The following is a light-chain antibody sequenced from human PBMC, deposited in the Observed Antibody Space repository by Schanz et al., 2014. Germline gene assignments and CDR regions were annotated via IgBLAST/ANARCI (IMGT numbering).Light chain of an antibody. CDR2: GAS. CDR3: QQYGTSPWT. V-gene: IGKV3-20*01. Sequence: EIVMTQSPATLSVSPGERATLSCRASQSITSYLAWYQQKPGQAPRLLIYGASSRATGIPDRFSGSGSGTDFTLAISRLEPEDFAVYYCQQYGTSPWTFGQGTRVDFK. J-gene: IGKJ1*01. CDR1: QSITSY.